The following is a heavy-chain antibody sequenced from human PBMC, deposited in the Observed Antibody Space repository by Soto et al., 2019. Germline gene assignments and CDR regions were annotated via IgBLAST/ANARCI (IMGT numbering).Heavy chain of an antibody. CDR3: AADNFWSGYRFDP. D-gene: IGHD3-3*01. Sequence: SVKVSCKASGFTFTSSAMQWVRQARGQRLEWIGWIVVGSGNTNYAQKFQERVTITRDMSTSTAYMELSSLRSEDTAVYYCAADNFWSGYRFDPWGQGTLVTVSS. CDR1: GFTFTSSA. J-gene: IGHJ5*02. CDR2: IVVGSGNT. V-gene: IGHV1-58*02.